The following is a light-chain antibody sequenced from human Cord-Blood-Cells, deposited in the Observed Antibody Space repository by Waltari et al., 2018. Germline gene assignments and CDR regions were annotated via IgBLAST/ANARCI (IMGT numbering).Light chain of an antibody. Sequence: QSALTPPASVSGSPGPSITISCTGTSSDVGSFNLISWYQQPPGKAPKLMIYEGSKRPSGVSNRFSGSKSGNTASLTISGLQAEDEADYYCCSYAGSSTLVFGGGTKLTVL. V-gene: IGLV2-23*01. CDR1: SSDVGSFNL. J-gene: IGLJ3*02. CDR3: CSYAGSSTLV. CDR2: EGS.